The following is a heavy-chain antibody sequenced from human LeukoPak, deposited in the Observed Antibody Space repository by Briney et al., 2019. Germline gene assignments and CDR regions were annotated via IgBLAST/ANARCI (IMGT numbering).Heavy chain of an antibody. CDR2: ISGSGGST. J-gene: IGHJ4*02. D-gene: IGHD6-13*01. V-gene: IGHV3-23*01. Sequence: QPGGSLRLSCAASGFTFSSYAMSWVRQAPGKGLEWVSAISGSGGSTYNADSVKGRFTISRDNSKNTLYQQMSSLRAEDTAVYYCAKVPNSSSWYGYFDYWGQGTLVTVSS. CDR1: GFTFSSYA. CDR3: AKVPNSSSWYGYFDY.